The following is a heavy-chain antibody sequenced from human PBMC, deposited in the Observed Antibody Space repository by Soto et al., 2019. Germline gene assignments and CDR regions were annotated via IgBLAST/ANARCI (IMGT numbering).Heavy chain of an antibody. CDR3: AKNEYDSSGSPDGLDG. Sequence: GVSLRLSCAASGFTFSSYGMHGVRQAPGKGLEWVAVISYDGSNKYYADSVKGRFTISRDNSKNTLYLQMNSLRAEDTAVYYCAKNEYDSSGSPDGLDGWGQGDTLTLAS. J-gene: IGHJ6*02. CDR1: GFTFSSYG. CDR2: ISYDGSNK. D-gene: IGHD3-22*01. V-gene: IGHV3-30*18.